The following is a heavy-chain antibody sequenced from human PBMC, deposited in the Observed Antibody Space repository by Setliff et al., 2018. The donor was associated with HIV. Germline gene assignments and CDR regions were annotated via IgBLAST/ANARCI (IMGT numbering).Heavy chain of an antibody. V-gene: IGHV1-69*05. J-gene: IGHJ6*03. CDR1: GGTFSSYA. CDR2: IIPIFGTA. D-gene: IGHD3-16*02. Sequence: SVKVSCKASGGTFSSYAISWVRQAPGQGLEWMGGIIPIFGTANYAQKFQGRVTITTDESTSTAYMELSSLRSEDTAVYHCARGGADYDYVWGSYPRYYYYMDVWGKGTTVTVSS. CDR3: ARGGADYDYVWGSYPRYYYYMDV.